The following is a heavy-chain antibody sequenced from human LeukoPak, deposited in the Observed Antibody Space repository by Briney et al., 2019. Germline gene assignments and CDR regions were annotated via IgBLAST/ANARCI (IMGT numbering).Heavy chain of an antibody. J-gene: IGHJ3*02. Sequence: SETLSLTCTGSGGSISSYYWSWLRQPPGKGLEGIGYIYYSGSTNYNPSLKSRVTISVDTSKNQFSLKLSSVTAADTAVYYCASDYGSGSYYNFHDAFDIWGQGTMVTVSS. CDR2: IYYSGST. D-gene: IGHD3-10*01. CDR3: ASDYGSGSYYNFHDAFDI. CDR1: GGSISSYY. V-gene: IGHV4-59*01.